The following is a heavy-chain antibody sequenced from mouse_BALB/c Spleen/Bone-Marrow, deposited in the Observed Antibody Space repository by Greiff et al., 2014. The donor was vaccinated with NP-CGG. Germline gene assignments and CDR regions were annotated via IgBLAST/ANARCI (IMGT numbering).Heavy chain of an antibody. CDR3: ARKRRYYAMDY. CDR2: IWSGGST. V-gene: IGHV2-2*02. CDR1: GFSFTSYG. Sequence: VQVVESGPGLVQPSQSLSITCTVSGFSFTSYGVHWVRQSPGKGLEWLGVIWSGGSTDYNAAFISRLSISKDNSKSQVFFKMNSLQANDTAIYYCARKRRYYAMDYWGQGTSVTVSS. J-gene: IGHJ4*01.